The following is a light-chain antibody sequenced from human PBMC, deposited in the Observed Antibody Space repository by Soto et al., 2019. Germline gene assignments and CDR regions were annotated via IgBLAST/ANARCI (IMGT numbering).Light chain of an antibody. Sequence: KDLTRAASAQSVDLGESRTIYNKASQNMRSSLAWYQQRPGQAPRLLIYDASTRATGIPPRFSGGGSGTEFTVTISSLQSEDFAIYSFQQYDIWPPYTFGQGTKVDIK. CDR3: QQYDIWPPYT. CDR1: QNMRSS. J-gene: IGKJ2*01. CDR2: DAS. V-gene: IGKV3-15*01.